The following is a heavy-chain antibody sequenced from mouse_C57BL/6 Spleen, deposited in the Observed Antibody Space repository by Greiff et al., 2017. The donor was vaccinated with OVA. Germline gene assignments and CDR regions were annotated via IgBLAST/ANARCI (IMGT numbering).Heavy chain of an antibody. D-gene: IGHD2-3*01. J-gene: IGHJ2*01. CDR1: GYTFTSYW. V-gene: IGHV1-55*01. CDR2: ISPGSGST. Sequence: VQLQQPGAELVKPGASVKMSCKASGYTFTSYWITWVKQRPGQGLEWIGDISPGSGSTNYNEKFKSKATLTVDTSASTAYMQLSSLTSEDSAVYYCARRLYDGYYEDYWGQGTTLTVSS. CDR3: ARRLYDGYYEDY.